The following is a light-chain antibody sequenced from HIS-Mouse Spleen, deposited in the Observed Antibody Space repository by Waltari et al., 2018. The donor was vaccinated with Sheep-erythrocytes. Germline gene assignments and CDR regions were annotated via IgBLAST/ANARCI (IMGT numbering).Light chain of an antibody. Sequence: QSALTQPASVSGSPGQSITISCTGTSSYVGSYNLVSWYQPHPGKAPKLMIYEGSKRPSGVSNRFSGSKSGTTASLTISGLQAEDEADYYCCSYAGSSTFWVFGGGTKLTVL. CDR2: EGS. CDR1: SSYVGSYNL. V-gene: IGLV2-23*01. CDR3: CSYAGSSTFWV. J-gene: IGLJ3*02.